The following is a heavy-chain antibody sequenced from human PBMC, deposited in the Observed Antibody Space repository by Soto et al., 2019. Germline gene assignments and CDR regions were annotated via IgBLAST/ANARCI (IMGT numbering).Heavy chain of an antibody. Sequence: QVQLVQSGAEVKKPGSSVKVSCKASGGTFSSYAISWVRQDPGQGLEWMGGIIPFFGTANYAQKFQGRVTITAXGALSXXYMELSSLRSEDTAVYYCATGKTAVPDYYYYGMDVWGQGTTVTVSS. V-gene: IGHV1-69*12. D-gene: IGHD4-4*01. J-gene: IGHJ6*02. CDR3: ATGKTAVPDYYYYGMDV. CDR2: IIPFFGTA. CDR1: GGTFSSYA.